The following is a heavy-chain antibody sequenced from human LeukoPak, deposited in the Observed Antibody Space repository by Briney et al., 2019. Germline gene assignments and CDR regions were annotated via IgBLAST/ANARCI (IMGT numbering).Heavy chain of an antibody. CDR3: ATEIYRYYYYGMDV. Sequence: ASVKVSCKASGYTFTSYDINWVRQATGQGLEWMGWMNPNSGNTGYAQKFQGRVTMTRNTSISTAYMELSSLRSEDTAVYYCATEIYRYYYYGMDVWGQGTTVTVSS. D-gene: IGHD2/OR15-2a*01. CDR2: MNPNSGNT. CDR1: GYTFTSYD. J-gene: IGHJ6*02. V-gene: IGHV1-8*01.